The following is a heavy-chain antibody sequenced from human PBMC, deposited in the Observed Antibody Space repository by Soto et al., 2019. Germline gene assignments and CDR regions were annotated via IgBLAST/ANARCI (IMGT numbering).Heavy chain of an antibody. V-gene: IGHV4-39*01. CDR3: AAIKSAGTLFDY. CDR1: GGSISSSSYY. J-gene: IGHJ4*02. D-gene: IGHD6-13*01. CDR2: IYYSGST. Sequence: QLQLQESGPGLVKPSETLSLTCTVSGGSISSSSYYWGWIRQPPGKGLEWIGSIYYSGSTYYNPSLISRVVLSVDTSKNQFSLKLSSVTAADTAVYYCAAIKSAGTLFDYWGQGTLVTVSS.